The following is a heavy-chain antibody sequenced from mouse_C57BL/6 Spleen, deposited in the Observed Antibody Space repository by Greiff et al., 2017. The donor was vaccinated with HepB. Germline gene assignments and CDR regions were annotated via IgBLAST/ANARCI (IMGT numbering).Heavy chain of an antibody. CDR3: ARKNDYDEDYAMDY. D-gene: IGHD2-4*01. Sequence: QVQLKESGPGLVQPSQSLSITCTVSGFSLTSYGVHWVRQSPGKGLEWLGVIWSGGSTDYNAAFISRLSISKDNSKSKVFFKMNSLQADDTAIYYCARKNDYDEDYAMDYWGQGTSVTVSS. J-gene: IGHJ4*01. CDR1: GFSLTSYG. V-gene: IGHV2-2*01. CDR2: IWSGGST.